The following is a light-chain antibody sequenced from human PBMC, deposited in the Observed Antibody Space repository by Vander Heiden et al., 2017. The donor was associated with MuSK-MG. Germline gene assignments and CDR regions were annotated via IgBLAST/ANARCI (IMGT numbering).Light chain of an antibody. V-gene: IGKV3-20*01. J-gene: IGKJ1*01. CDR1: QSVNSYY. CDR2: GAS. Sequence: EIVLTQSPGTLSLSPGERATLSCRASQSVNSYYLGWYQQKPGQAPRLLIFGASSRADGIPDRFSGSGSGTDFTLTSSRLEPEDFAVYYWQHDFSSKTFGQGTMVEIK. CDR3: QHDFSSKT.